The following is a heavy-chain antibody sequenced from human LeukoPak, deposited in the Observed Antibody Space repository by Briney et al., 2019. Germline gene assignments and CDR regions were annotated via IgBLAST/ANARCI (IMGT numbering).Heavy chain of an antibody. Sequence: SETLSLTCTVSGGSFGRYYLSWIRQSPGKGLEWIGFMFYTGNTNYNPSVMSRVSISRDASKNQFSLKLNSLAAADTALYFCARGDDADGYLSTWGQGILVIVSS. CDR2: MFYTGNT. CDR3: ARGDDADGYLST. V-gene: IGHV4-59*01. CDR1: GGSFGRYY. J-gene: IGHJ5*02. D-gene: IGHD5-24*01.